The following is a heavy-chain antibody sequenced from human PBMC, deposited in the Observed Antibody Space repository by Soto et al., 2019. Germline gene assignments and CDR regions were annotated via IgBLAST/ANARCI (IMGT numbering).Heavy chain of an antibody. CDR3: ARSLFDYSYYGWRFGDAFDI. Sequence: SVKVSCKASGGTFSSYAISWVRQAPGQGLEWMGGIIPIFGTANYAQKFQGRVTITADKSTSTAYMELSSLRSEDTAVYYCARSLFDYSYYGWRFGDAFDIWGQGTMVTVSS. V-gene: IGHV1-69*06. CDR1: GGTFSSYA. CDR2: IIPIFGTA. J-gene: IGHJ3*02. D-gene: IGHD4-4*01.